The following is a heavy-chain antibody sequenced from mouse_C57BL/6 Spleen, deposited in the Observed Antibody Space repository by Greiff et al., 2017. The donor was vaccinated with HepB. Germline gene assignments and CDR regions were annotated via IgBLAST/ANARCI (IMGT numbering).Heavy chain of an antibody. CDR2: INPSSGYT. CDR3: AREDYGNYGDY. D-gene: IGHD2-1*01. J-gene: IGHJ2*01. CDR1: GYTFTSYW. V-gene: IGHV1-7*01. Sequence: QVQLQQSGAELARPGASVKMSCKASGYTFTSYWMHWVKQRPGQGLEWIGYINPSSGYTKYNQKFKDKATLTADKSSSTAYMQLSSLTYEDSAVYYCAREDYGNYGDYWGQGTTLTVSS.